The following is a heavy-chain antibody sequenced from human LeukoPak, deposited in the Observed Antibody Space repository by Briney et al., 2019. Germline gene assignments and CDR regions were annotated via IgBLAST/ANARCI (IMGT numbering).Heavy chain of an antibody. CDR2: ISWNSGSI. V-gene: IGHV3-9*01. CDR3: AKALAYYYDSSGYSWAFDI. CDR1: GFTFDDYA. Sequence: GRSLRLSCAASGFTFDDYAMHWVRQAPGKGLEWVSGISWNSGSIGYADSVKGRFTISRDNAKNSLYLQMNSLRAEDTALYYCAKALAYYYDSSGYSWAFDIWGQGTMVTVSS. D-gene: IGHD3-22*01. J-gene: IGHJ3*02.